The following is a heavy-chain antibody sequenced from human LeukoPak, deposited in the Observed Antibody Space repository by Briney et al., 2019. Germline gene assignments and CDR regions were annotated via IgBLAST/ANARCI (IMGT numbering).Heavy chain of an antibody. D-gene: IGHD6-19*01. CDR2: MYYSGST. V-gene: IGHV4-59*08. Sequence: SETLSLTCTVSGGSISSYYWNWSRQPQRTGLERNGYMYYSGSTNSNPSPKSRITISVDTSKNQFSLKLSSVTAADTAVYYCASVWSGWDSYDAFDIWGQGTMVTVSS. CDR3: ASVWSGWDSYDAFDI. CDR1: GGSISSYY. J-gene: IGHJ3*02.